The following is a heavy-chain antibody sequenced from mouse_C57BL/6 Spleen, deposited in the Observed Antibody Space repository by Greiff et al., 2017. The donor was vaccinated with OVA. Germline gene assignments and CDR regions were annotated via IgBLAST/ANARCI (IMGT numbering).Heavy chain of an antibody. CDR3: TTSYAGYFDY. J-gene: IGHJ2*01. CDR1: GFNIKDDY. V-gene: IGHV14-4*01. Sequence: VQLQQSGAELVRPGASVKLSCTASGFNIKDDYMHWVKQRPEQGLEWIGWIDPENGDTEYASKFQGKATITADTSSNTAYLQLSSLTSDDTAVYYCTTSYAGYFDYWGQGTTLTVSS. D-gene: IGHD1-1*01. CDR2: IDPENGDT.